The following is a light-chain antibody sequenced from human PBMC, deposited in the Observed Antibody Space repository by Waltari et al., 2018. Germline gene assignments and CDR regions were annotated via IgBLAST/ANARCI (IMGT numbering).Light chain of an antibody. J-gene: IGKJ1*01. Sequence: EIVLTQSPGTLSLSPGERATLSCRASQSVTGTSFAWFQQNPGQPPRLLIYATSRRATGIPDRFSGSGSGTDFTLTISRLEPEDFAVYYCQQYGTFWTFGQGSKVEMK. CDR1: QSVTGTS. CDR3: QQYGTFWT. CDR2: ATS. V-gene: IGKV3-20*01.